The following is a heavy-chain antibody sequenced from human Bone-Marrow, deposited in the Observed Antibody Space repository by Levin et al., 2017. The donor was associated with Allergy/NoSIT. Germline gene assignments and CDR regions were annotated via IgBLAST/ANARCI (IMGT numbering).Heavy chain of an antibody. D-gene: IGHD3-16*01. CDR2: INHSGST. Sequence: TSQTLSLTCAVYGGSFRGYYWSWIRQPPGKGLEWIGEINHSGSTNYNPSLKSRVTISVDTSKNQFSLKLSSVTAADTAVYYCARGPLRLRPRAFDIWGQGTMVTVSS. V-gene: IGHV4-34*01. CDR3: ARGPLRLRPRAFDI. CDR1: GGSFRGYY. J-gene: IGHJ3*02.